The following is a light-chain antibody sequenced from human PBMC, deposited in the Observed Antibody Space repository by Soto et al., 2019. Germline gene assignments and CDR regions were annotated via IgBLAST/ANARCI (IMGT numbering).Light chain of an antibody. V-gene: IGKV3-20*01. J-gene: IGKJ2*01. CDR2: VAS. CDR3: QHYGSSPPYT. Sequence: EIVLTQSPGTLSLSPGERVTLSCRASQSINNRYLAWYQQKPGQTPRLLIYVASSRATGIPDRFSGGGSGTDFSLTISRLEPEDFAVYYCQHYGSSPPYTFGQGTKLKIK. CDR1: QSINNRY.